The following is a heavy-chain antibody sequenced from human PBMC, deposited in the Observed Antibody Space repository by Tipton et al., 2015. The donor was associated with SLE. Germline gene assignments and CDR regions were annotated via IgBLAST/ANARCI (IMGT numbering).Heavy chain of an antibody. V-gene: IGHV4-34*01. CDR1: GGSLSGYY. CDR2: INHSGST. D-gene: IGHD1-1*01. CDR3: ARSRNGSFDS. J-gene: IGHJ4*02. Sequence: TLSLTCAVYGGSLSGYYWSWIRQPPGKGLEWIGEINHSGSTNYNPSLKSRVTISVDTSKNQFSLKLSSVTAADTAVYYCARSRNGSFDSWAQGTVATVSS.